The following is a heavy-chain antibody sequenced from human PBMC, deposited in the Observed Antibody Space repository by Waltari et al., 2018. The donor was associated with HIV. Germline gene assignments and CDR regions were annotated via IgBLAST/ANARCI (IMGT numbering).Heavy chain of an antibody. CDR1: GYTFPAYH. J-gene: IGHJ4*02. V-gene: IGHV1-2*06. CDR3: ATGRRVVNY. D-gene: IGHD2-21*01. Sequence: QVQLVQSGAEVQKPGASVKVSCQASGYTFPAYHIHWVRQAPGQGLEWMGRISPKSGGATYARKFQGRVTMTRDTSFSTAYMDLSSLTSDDSAVYYCATGRRVVNYWGQGTLVTVSS. CDR2: ISPKSGGA.